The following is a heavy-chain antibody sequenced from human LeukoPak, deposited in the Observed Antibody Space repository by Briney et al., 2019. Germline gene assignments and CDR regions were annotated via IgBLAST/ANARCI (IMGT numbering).Heavy chain of an antibody. CDR2: INPNSGGT. Sequence: ASVKVSCKASGYTFTGYYMHWVRQAPGQGLEWMGWINPNSGGTNYAQKLQGRVTMTTDTSTSTAYMELRSLRSDDTAVYYCARDRSIAARFRDLYYFDYWGQGTLVTVSS. CDR3: ARDRSIAARFRDLYYFDY. J-gene: IGHJ4*02. D-gene: IGHD6-6*01. V-gene: IGHV1-2*02. CDR1: GYTFTGYY.